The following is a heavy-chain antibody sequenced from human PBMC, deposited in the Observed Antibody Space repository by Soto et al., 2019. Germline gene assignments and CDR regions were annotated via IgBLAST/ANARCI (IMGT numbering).Heavy chain of an antibody. Sequence: PGGSLILSCAASGLTFSSYSMNWVRQAPGKGLEWVSYISSSSSTIYYADSVKGRFTISRDNAKNSLYLQMNSLRAEDTAVYYCASSKSDAHYYYYYGMDVWGQGTTVTVSS. V-gene: IGHV3-48*01. J-gene: IGHJ6*02. CDR1: GLTFSSYS. CDR2: ISSSSSTI. CDR3: ASSKSDAHYYYYYGMDV.